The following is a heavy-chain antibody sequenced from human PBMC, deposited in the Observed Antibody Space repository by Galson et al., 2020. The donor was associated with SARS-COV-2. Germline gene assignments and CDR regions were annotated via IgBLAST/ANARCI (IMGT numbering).Heavy chain of an antibody. CDR1: GGSFSGYY. CDR3: ARGRVWNYGLGYYYYYGMDV. V-gene: IGHV4-34*01. CDR2: INHSGST. Sequence: ETSETLSLTCAVYGGSFSGYYWSWIRQPPGKGLEWIGEINHSGSTNYNPSLKSRVTISVDTSKNQFSLKLSFVTAADTAVYYCARGRVWNYGLGYYYYYGMDVWGQGTTVTVSS. D-gene: IGHD1-7*01. J-gene: IGHJ6*02.